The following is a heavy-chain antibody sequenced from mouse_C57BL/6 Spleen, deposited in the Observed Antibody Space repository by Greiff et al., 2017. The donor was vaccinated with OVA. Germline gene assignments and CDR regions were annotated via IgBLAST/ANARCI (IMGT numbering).Heavy chain of an antibody. Sequence: VKLQESGAELVKPGASVKLSCKASGYTFTEYTIHWVKQRSGQGLEWIGWFYPGSGSIKYNEKFKDKATLTADKSSSTVYIELSRLTSEDSAVYFCARHEERLYGYDYAMDYWGQGTSVTVSS. CDR2: FYPGSGSI. CDR1: GYTFTEYT. J-gene: IGHJ4*01. D-gene: IGHD2-2*01. CDR3: ARHEERLYGYDYAMDY. V-gene: IGHV1-62-2*01.